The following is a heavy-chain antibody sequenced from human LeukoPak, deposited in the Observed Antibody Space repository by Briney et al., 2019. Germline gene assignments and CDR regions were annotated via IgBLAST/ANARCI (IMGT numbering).Heavy chain of an antibody. CDR1: GFTFSSYT. J-gene: IGHJ4*02. CDR3: ARDPSNSGNYYVFDY. D-gene: IGHD1-26*01. CDR2: ITRSSIYK. V-gene: IGHV3-21*01. Sequence: GGSLRLSCAASGFTFSSYTINWVRQAPGKVLEWVSCITRSSIYKYYADSVKGRFTISRDNAKNSLYLQMNSLRADDTAVYYCARDPSNSGNYYVFDYWGRGTQVTVSS.